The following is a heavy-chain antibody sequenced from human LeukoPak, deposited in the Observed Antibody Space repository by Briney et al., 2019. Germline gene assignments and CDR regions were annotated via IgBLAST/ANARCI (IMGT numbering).Heavy chain of an antibody. Sequence: PSETLSLTCTVSGASISDYYWSWLRQPPGKGLEWIGFGHYTGSSNYNPSLKSRVTTSVDTSKSQFSLKLISVTAADTAVYYCARHDNRGYYSLHYWGQGALVSVSS. CDR3: ARHDNRGYYSLHY. CDR1: GASISDYY. J-gene: IGHJ4*02. V-gene: IGHV4-59*08. CDR2: GHYTGSS. D-gene: IGHD3-22*01.